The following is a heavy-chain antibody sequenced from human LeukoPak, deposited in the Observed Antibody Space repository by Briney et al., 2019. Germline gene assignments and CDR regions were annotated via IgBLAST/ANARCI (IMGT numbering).Heavy chain of an antibody. CDR3: ARAADHYDSSGYYSLFDQ. Sequence: SETLSLTCTVSGGSISSYYWSWIRQPPGKGLEWIGYIYYSGSTNYNPSLKSRVTISVDTSKNQFSLKLSSVTAADTAVYYCARAADHYDSSGYYSLFDQWGLGTRVTVSS. J-gene: IGHJ4*02. CDR1: GGSISSYY. V-gene: IGHV4-59*01. D-gene: IGHD3-22*01. CDR2: IYYSGST.